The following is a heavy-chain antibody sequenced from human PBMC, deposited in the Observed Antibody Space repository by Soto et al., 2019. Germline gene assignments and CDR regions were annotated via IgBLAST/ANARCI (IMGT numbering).Heavy chain of an antibody. V-gene: IGHV1-69*08. CDR3: AGDPDSQYNDSHASTYP. CDR2: IIPIIGII. J-gene: IGHJ5*02. Sequence: QVQLVQSGAEVKKPGSSVKVSCKASGGTFSTYTITWVRQAPGQGLEWMGRIIPIIGIINYAQKFQGRVTITAENFTGTAYMELTRLRSDDTDVYYCAGDPDSQYNDSHASTYPWGQGTLVTFSS. CDR1: GGTFSTYT. D-gene: IGHD3-16*01.